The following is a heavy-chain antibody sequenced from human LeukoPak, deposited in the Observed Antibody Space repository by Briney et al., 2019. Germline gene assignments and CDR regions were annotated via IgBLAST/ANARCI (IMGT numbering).Heavy chain of an antibody. Sequence: GGSLRLSCAASGFTFSSYWMHWVRQAPGKGLVWVSRINSDGNTISYADSVKGRFTIFRDNAKNTLYLRMNSLRAEDTAVYYCARRQSASTPPDYWGQGTLVTVSS. D-gene: IGHD3-16*01. V-gene: IGHV3-74*01. CDR2: INSDGNTI. CDR1: GFTFSSYW. J-gene: IGHJ4*02. CDR3: ARRQSASTPPDY.